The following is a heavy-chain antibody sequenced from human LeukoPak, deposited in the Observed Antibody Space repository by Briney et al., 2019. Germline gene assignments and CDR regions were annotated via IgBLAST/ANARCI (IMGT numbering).Heavy chain of an antibody. CDR1: GFTFSSYW. V-gene: IGHV3-7*01. CDR2: IKQDGSEK. CDR3: ARASDRYYDYVWGSYAGANDFDY. Sequence: GGSLRLSCAASGFTFSSYWMSWVRQAPGKGLEWVANIKQDGSEKYYVDSVKGRFTISRDNAKNSLYLQMNSLRAEDTAVYYCARASDRYYDYVWGSYAGANDFDYWGQGTLVAVSS. D-gene: IGHD3-16*01. J-gene: IGHJ4*02.